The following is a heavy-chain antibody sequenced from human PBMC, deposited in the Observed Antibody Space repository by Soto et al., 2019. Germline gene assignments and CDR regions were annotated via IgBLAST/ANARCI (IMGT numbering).Heavy chain of an antibody. D-gene: IGHD2-2*01. Sequence: GASAKVSCKASGYTFTSYAMHWVRQAPGQRLEWMGWINAGNGNTKYSQKFQGRVTITRDTSASTAYMELSSLRSEDTAVYYCARDNQGDCSSTSCYALYLQHWGQGTLVTVSS. CDR2: INAGNGNT. J-gene: IGHJ1*01. CDR1: GYTFTSYA. CDR3: ARDNQGDCSSTSCYALYLQH. V-gene: IGHV1-3*01.